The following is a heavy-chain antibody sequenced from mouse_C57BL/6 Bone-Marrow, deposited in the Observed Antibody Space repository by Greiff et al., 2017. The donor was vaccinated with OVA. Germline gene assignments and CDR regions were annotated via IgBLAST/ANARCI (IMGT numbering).Heavy chain of an antibody. V-gene: IGHV1-74*01. CDR3: ASYPWFAY. CDR2: IHPSDSDT. J-gene: IGHJ3*01. Sequence: VQLEQPGAELVKPGASVKVSRKASAYNFTIYLMHWVKQRPGQGLEWIGRIHPSDSDTNYNQKFKGKATLTVDKSSSTAYMQLSSLTSEDSAVYYCASYPWFAYWGQGTLVTVSA. CDR1: AYNFTIYL.